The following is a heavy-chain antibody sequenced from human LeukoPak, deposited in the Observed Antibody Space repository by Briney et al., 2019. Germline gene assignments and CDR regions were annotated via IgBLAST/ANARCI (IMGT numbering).Heavy chain of an antibody. CDR3: AREAIYSSGWYGLFDY. D-gene: IGHD6-19*01. Sequence: PSETLSLTCTVSGGSISSYYWSWIRQPPGKGLEWIGYIYYSGSTNYIPSLKSRVTISVDTSKNQFSLKLSSVTAADTAVYYCAREAIYSSGWYGLFDYWGQGTLVTVSS. V-gene: IGHV4-59*01. J-gene: IGHJ4*02. CDR1: GGSISSYY. CDR2: IYYSGST.